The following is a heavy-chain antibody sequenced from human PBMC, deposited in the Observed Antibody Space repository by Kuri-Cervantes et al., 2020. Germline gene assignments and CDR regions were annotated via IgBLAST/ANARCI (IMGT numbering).Heavy chain of an antibody. CDR2: INAGNGNT. V-gene: IGHV1-3*01. CDR3: ARTTVRTGYFQH. Sequence: ASVKVSCKASGYTFTSYAMHWVRQAPGQRLEWMGWINAGNGNTKYSQKFQGRVTITRDTYASTAYMELSSLRSEDTAVYYCARTTVRTGYFQHWGQGTLVTVSS. CDR1: GYTFTSYA. J-gene: IGHJ1*01. D-gene: IGHD4-17*01.